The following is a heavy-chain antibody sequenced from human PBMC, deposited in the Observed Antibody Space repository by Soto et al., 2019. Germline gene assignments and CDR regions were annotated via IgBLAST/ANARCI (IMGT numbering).Heavy chain of an antibody. Sequence: DVQLVDSGGSLVQPGGSLRLSCAASGFTFSSYTMHWVRQAPGKGLEWISYISSSSRNRYYADSVKGRFTISRDNAQNSLYLQMTSLRDEDTAVYYCARDPSRALDYSGQGTLVTVSS. CDR2: ISSSSRNR. CDR1: GFTFSSYT. CDR3: ARDPSRALDY. D-gene: IGHD2-2*01. J-gene: IGHJ4*02. V-gene: IGHV3-48*02.